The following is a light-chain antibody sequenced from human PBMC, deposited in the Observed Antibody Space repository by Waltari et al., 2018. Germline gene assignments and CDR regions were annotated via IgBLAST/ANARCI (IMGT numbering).Light chain of an antibody. CDR2: DVN. CDR3: CSFASGSTYV. J-gene: IGLJ1*01. V-gene: IGLV2-23*02. Sequence: QSALTQPASVSASPGQSITISCTGTSSDVGGFTRLPWYQQQPGKAPKVMIFDVNKRPSGVSNRFSGSKSGNTASLTISGLQAEDEADYYCCSFASGSTYVFGTGTQVTVL. CDR1: SSDVGGFTR.